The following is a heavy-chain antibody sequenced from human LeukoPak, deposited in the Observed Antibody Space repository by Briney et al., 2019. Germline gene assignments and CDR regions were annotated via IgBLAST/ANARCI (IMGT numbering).Heavy chain of an antibody. Sequence: ASVKVSCKASGYTFTSYDVNWVRQATGQGLEWMGWMNPNSGNTGYAPKFQGRVTLTMNTSISTAYMELSSLRSEDTAVYYCARAPIWGGFATYYYMDVWGKGTTVTISS. V-gene: IGHV1-8*01. CDR2: MNPNSGNT. J-gene: IGHJ6*03. CDR3: ARAPIWGGFATYYYMDV. CDR1: GYTFTSYD. D-gene: IGHD3-16*01.